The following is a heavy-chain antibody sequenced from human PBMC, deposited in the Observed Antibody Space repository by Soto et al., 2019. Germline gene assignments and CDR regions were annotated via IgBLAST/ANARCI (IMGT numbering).Heavy chain of an antibody. CDR2: INRDGSST. CDR1: GFTFSSYW. V-gene: IGHV3-74*01. D-gene: IGHD2-2*01. J-gene: IGHJ5*02. Sequence: PGGSLRLSCAASGFTFSSYWMHWVRQAPGKGLVWVSRINRDGSSTSYADSVKGRLTISRDNAKNTLYLQMNSLRAEDTAVYHCARDWSSTPDPWGQGTLVTVSS. CDR3: ARDWSSTPDP.